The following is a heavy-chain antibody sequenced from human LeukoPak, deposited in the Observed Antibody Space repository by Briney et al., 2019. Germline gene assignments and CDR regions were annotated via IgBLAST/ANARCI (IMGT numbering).Heavy chain of an antibody. J-gene: IGHJ6*02. V-gene: IGHV3-33*01. Sequence: GGSLRLYCAASGFTFSSYGMHWVRQAPGKGLEWVAVIGYDGSNRYYADSVKGRFTISRDNSKNTLYLQMNSLRAEDTAVYYCARYYGSGRGYYGMDVWGQGTTVTVSS. CDR1: GFTFSSYG. CDR3: ARYYGSGRGYYGMDV. D-gene: IGHD3-10*01. CDR2: IGYDGSNR.